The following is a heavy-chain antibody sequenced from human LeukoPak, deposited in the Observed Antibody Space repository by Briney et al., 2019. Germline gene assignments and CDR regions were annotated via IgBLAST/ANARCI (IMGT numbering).Heavy chain of an antibody. CDR3: VRDLATKTTDSDY. CDR2: INQDGSEK. Sequence: GGSLRLSCAASGFTFSSNWMSWVRQAPVQGLEWVANINQDGSEKYYVDSVRGRFTVSRDTSKNSVYLEMDSLRADDTALYYCVRDLATKTTDSDYWGQGTLVTVSS. V-gene: IGHV3-7*04. J-gene: IGHJ4*02. D-gene: IGHD4-17*01. CDR1: GFTFSSNW.